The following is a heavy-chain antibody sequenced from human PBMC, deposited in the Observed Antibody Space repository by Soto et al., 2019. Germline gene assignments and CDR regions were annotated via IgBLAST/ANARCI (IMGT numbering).Heavy chain of an antibody. D-gene: IGHD3-9*01. CDR2: MHHTQGT. Sequence: PSETLSLTCSVSGASISSYDWTWIRQPPGGGLEWIGYMHHTQGTNDNPSLRGRVHMSIDTSMNQFSLRLTSVTAADTAVYYCARVPFVGYFDWLDPWGQGTLVTLSS. V-gene: IGHV4-59*01. CDR1: GASISSYD. CDR3: ARVPFVGYFDWLDP. J-gene: IGHJ5*02.